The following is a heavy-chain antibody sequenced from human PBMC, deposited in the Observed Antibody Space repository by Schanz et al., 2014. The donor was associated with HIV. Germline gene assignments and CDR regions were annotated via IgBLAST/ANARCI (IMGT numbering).Heavy chain of an antibody. CDR3: ARDSTDYYDSSGYQY. V-gene: IGHV1-2*02. Sequence: QVQLVQSGAEMKKPGASVKVSCKTSGYTFTGYFMHWVRQAPGQGLEWMGWINPNSGGTNYAQKFQGRGTMTTDTFTSTAYMELRSLRSDETAVYYCARDSTDYYDSSGYQYWGQGTLVTVSS. D-gene: IGHD3-22*01. CDR2: INPNSGGT. J-gene: IGHJ4*02. CDR1: GYTFTGYF.